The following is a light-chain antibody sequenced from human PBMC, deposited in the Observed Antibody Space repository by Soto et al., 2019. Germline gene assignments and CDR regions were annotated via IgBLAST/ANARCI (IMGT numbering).Light chain of an antibody. CDR2: GAS. CDR1: QIVYNGY. CDR3: QQYVSSPRT. J-gene: IGKJ1*01. V-gene: IGKV3-20*01. Sequence: ENVLTQSPGTLSLSPGESATLSCRASQIVYNGYLAWYQQKPGQPPRLLIFGASTRASGVPDRFSGSESGTDFPLTINRLQPEDFAVYYCQQYVSSPRTFGQGNRVEIK.